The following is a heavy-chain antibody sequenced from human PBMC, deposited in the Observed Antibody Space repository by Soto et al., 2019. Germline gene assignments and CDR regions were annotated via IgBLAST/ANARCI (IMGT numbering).Heavy chain of an antibody. V-gene: IGHV4-38-2*01. J-gene: IGHJ4*03. Sequence: SETLSLTYAVYGGSFSGYYWGWIRQPPGKGLEWIGSIYHSGSTYYNPSLKSRVTISVDTSKNQFSLKLSSVTAADTAVYFCVRRKLGDVFDIWGPGTLVTVSS. D-gene: IGHD3-16*01. CDR3: VRRKLGDVFDI. CDR1: GGSFSGYY. CDR2: IYHSGST.